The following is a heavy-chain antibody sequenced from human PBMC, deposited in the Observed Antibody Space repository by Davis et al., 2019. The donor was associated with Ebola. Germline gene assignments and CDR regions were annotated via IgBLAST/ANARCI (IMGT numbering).Heavy chain of an antibody. CDR3: AKISGELFGY. D-gene: IGHD1-7*01. CDR1: GFTFSSYS. CDR2: ISYDGSNK. J-gene: IGHJ4*02. V-gene: IGHV3-30*18. Sequence: GESLKISCAASGFTFSSYSMNWVRQAPGKGLEWVAVISYDGSNKYYADSVKGRFTISRDNSKNTLYLQMNSLRAEDTAVYYCAKISGELFGYWGQGTLVTVSS.